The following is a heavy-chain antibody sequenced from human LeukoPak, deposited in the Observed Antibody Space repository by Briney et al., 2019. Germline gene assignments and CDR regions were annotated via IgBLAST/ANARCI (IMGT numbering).Heavy chain of an antibody. Sequence: GGSLTLSCAASAFTFSNYSMNWVRPAPGKGLEWVSSISSRNTYISHADSVKGRFTISRDNAKNSLFLTMNSLRAEDTAGYFCAKSTRAVMAMMGVWGKGTTVTVSS. CDR2: ISSRNTYI. D-gene: IGHD3-16*01. CDR1: AFTFSNYS. V-gene: IGHV3-21*01. J-gene: IGHJ6*04. CDR3: AKSTRAVMAMMGV.